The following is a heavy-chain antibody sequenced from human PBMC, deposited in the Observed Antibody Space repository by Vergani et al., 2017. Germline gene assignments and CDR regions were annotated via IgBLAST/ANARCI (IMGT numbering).Heavy chain of an antibody. J-gene: IGHJ4*02. Sequence: QVQLVQSGAEVKKPGASVKVSCKASGYTFTGYYMHWVRQAPGPGLEWMGWINPNSGGTNYAQKFQGRVTMARDTSISTAYMGLGRLRSEDTAVYYCARTCVWGSYRFDYWGQGTLVTVSS. CDR1: GYTFTGYY. CDR3: ARTCVWGSYRFDY. D-gene: IGHD3-16*02. CDR2: INPNSGGT. V-gene: IGHV1-2*02.